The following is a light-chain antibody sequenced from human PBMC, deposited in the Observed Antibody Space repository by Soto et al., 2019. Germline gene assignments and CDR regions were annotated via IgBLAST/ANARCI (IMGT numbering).Light chain of an antibody. J-gene: IGKJ1*01. CDR3: QQTYNPPPT. CDR1: QPIKTW. CDR2: GAS. V-gene: IGKV1-12*01. Sequence: DIQLTQSPASVSAAVGDRINISCRASQPIKTWLAWYQQKPGKGPKLLIFGASSLQRGVPSRFSGSGSGTEFTLTISSLQREDFATYYCQQTYNPPPTFGPGTKVEI.